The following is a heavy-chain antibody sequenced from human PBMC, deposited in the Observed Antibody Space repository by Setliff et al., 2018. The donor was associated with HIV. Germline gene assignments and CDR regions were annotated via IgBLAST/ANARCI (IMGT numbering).Heavy chain of an antibody. J-gene: IGHJ3*02. CDR1: GYTFTSYG. CDR2: ISAYNGNT. Sequence: GASVKVSCKASGYTFTSYGISWVRQAPGQGLEWMGWISAYNGNTNYAQKLQGRVTMTTDTSTSTAYMELRSLRSDDTAVYYCARDVIPDDYAAFDIWGQGTMVTVSS. CDR3: ARDVIPDDYAAFDI. D-gene: IGHD4-17*01. V-gene: IGHV1-18*01.